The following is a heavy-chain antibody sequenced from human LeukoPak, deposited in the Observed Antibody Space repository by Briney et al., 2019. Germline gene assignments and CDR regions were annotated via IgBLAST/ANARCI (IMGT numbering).Heavy chain of an antibody. Sequence: SETLCLTCTVSGGSISSGSYYWSWIRQPPGMGLEWLGEINDSGNTNYNPSIKSRVTISVDTYKNQFSLKLSSVTDADPAVYYCARGLWDIVVVPAATARWFDPWGQGTLVTVSS. CDR3: ARGLWDIVVVPAATARWFDP. J-gene: IGHJ5*02. V-gene: IGHV4-39*07. CDR2: INDSGNT. D-gene: IGHD2-2*01. CDR1: GGSISSGSYY.